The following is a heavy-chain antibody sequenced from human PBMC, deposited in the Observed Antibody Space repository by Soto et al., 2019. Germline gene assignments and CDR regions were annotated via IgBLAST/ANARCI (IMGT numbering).Heavy chain of an antibody. D-gene: IGHD6-6*01. CDR3: ARVGSSSSADYYYYYGMDV. CDR2: IIPIFGTA. Sequence: TFTSYDINWVRQATGQGLEWMGGIIPIFGTANYAQKFQGRVTITADKSTSTAYMELSSLRSEDTAVYYCARVGSSSSADYYYYYGMDVWGQGTTVTVSS. CDR1: TFTSYD. V-gene: IGHV1-69*06. J-gene: IGHJ6*02.